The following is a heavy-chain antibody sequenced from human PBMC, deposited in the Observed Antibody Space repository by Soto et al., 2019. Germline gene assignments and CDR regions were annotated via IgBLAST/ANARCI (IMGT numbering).Heavy chain of an antibody. D-gene: IGHD3-16*01. CDR2: IYYSGST. V-gene: IGHV4-31*03. J-gene: IGHJ5*02. CDR3: ARVGGINWFAP. Sequence: QVQLQESGPGLVKPSQTLSLTCTVSGGSISSGGYYWSWIRQHPGKGLEWIGYIYYSGSTYYNPSLQSRVTISVETSNNQFSLKLSSVTAGDTAVYYCARVGGINWFAPWGQGTLVTVSS. CDR1: GGSISSGGYY.